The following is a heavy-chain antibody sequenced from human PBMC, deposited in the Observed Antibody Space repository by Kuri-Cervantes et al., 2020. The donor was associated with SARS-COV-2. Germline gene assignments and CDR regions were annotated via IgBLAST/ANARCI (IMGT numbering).Heavy chain of an antibody. Sequence: SETLSLTCTVSGGSISSSSYYWGWIRQPPGKGLEWIGSIYYSGSTYYNPSLKSRVTISVDTSKNQFSLKLSSVTAADTAVYYCARGMVQGVINYWGQGTLVTVSS. D-gene: IGHD3-10*01. V-gene: IGHV4-39*01. CDR2: IYYSGST. CDR1: GGSISSSSYY. J-gene: IGHJ4*02. CDR3: ARGMVQGVINY.